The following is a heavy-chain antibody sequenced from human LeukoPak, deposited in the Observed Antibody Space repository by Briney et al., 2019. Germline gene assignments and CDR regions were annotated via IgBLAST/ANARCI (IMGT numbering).Heavy chain of an antibody. CDR2: IKHDGSDK. V-gene: IGHV3-7*01. D-gene: IGHD7-27*01. CDR1: GFPFTRYW. J-gene: IGHJ4*02. CDR3: AREDWGPDY. Sequence: PGGALSLSCAASGFPFTRYWMVWVRQAPGKGLEWVANIKHDGSDKNYVDSVKSRFTISRDNAENLLYLQMNSLRAEDTAVYFCAREDWGPDYWGQGTLVTVSS.